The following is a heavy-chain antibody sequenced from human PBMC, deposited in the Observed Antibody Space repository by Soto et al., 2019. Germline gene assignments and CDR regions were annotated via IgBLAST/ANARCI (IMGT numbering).Heavy chain of an antibody. Sequence: EVQLVESGGGLVKPGGSLRLSCAASGFTFSTYSMSWVRQAPGKGLEWVSSISPSSTYIHYADSVKGRFTISRDNAEKSGYLQMNSLRAEDTAIYYCGGVGGGVVVVPGANRGDFWGQGTLVTVSS. D-gene: IGHD2-2*01. V-gene: IGHV3-21*01. CDR2: ISPSSTYI. J-gene: IGHJ4*02. CDR3: GGVGGGVVVVPGANRGDF. CDR1: GFTFSTYS.